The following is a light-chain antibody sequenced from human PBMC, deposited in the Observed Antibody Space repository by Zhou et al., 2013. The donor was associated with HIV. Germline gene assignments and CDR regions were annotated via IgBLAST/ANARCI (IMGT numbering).Light chain of an antibody. J-gene: IGKJ1*01. CDR1: QSVSNNY. Sequence: EIVLTQSPGTLSLSPGERATLSCRASQSVSNNYLAWYQQKPGQPPRLLIYGASRRATGIPDRFSGSGSGTDFTLTISRLEPEDFAVYYCQQYGSSPWTFGQGTKVEIE. CDR2: GAS. CDR3: QQYGSSPWT. V-gene: IGKV3-20*01.